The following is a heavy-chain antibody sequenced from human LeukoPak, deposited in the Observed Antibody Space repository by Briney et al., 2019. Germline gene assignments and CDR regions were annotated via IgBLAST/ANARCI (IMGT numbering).Heavy chain of an antibody. J-gene: IGHJ2*01. D-gene: IGHD7-27*01. V-gene: IGHV3-23*01. CDR1: GFTFDDHG. CDR3: AKDPNWGDLSYFDL. CDR2: ISGSGGST. Sequence: GGSLRLSCAASGFTFDDHGMHWVRQAPGKGLEWVSAISGSGGSTYYADSVKGRFTISRDNSKNTLYLQVNSLRAEDTALYYCAKDPNWGDLSYFDLWGRGTLVTVSS.